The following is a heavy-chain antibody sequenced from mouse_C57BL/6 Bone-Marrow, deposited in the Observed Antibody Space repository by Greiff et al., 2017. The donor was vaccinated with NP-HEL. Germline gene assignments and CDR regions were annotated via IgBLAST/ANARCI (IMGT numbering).Heavy chain of an antibody. V-gene: IGHV1-64*01. CDR1: GYTFTSYW. CDR3: ARRWYYKVDY. CDR2: IHPNSGST. Sequence: VQLQQPGAELVKPGASVKLSCKASGYTFTSYWMHWVKQRPGKGLEWIGMIHPNSGSTNYNEKFKSKATLTVDKSSSTAYMQLSSLPSEDSAVYYCARRWYYKVDYWGQGTSVTVSS. J-gene: IGHJ4*01. D-gene: IGHD1-1*02.